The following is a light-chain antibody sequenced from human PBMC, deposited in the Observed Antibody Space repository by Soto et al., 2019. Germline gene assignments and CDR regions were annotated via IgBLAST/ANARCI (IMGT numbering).Light chain of an antibody. Sequence: EIVLTQSPGSLSLSLGDRATLSCRASQSVSSKYVGWYQQQPDQATSLLIYATSNRAAYLPDRFSATGSGTDFSLTISRLQPAYSSGYYCQYYGGSPPDPFGQGTKLEMK. CDR1: QSVSSKY. V-gene: IGKV3-20*01. J-gene: IGKJ2*01. CDR3: QYYGGSPPDP. CDR2: ATS.